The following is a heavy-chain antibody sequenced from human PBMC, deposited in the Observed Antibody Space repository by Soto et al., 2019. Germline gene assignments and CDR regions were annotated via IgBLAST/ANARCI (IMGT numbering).Heavy chain of an antibody. CDR3: TTDSGAARPLYYYYYYGMDV. CDR2: IKSKTDGGTT. CDR1: GFTFSNAW. Sequence: GGSLRLSCAASGFTFSNAWMNWVRQAPGKGLEWVGRIKSKTDGGTTDYAAPVKGRFTISRDDSKNTLYLQMNSLKTEDTAVYYCTTDSGAARPLYYYYYYGMDVRGQGTTVTVSS. V-gene: IGHV3-15*07. J-gene: IGHJ6*02. D-gene: IGHD6-6*01.